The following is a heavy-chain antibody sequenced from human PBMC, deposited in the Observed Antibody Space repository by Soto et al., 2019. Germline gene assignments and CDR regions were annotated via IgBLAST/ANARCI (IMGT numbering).Heavy chain of an antibody. Sequence: SETLSLTCTVSGGSISRYYWSWLRQLPGKELEWIGYTYYCGSANYNPSLKSRVTISVDTYKFRFTPRVSSVTAADRAVYCCARGSVGYDFWSGYWLVFNQHYYYGMDVCGRGTTVTVAS. D-gene: IGHD3-3*01. CDR1: GGSISRYY. J-gene: IGHJ6*02. CDR3: ARGSVGYDFWSGYWLVFNQHYYYGMDV. V-gene: IGHV4-59*01. CDR2: TYYCGSA.